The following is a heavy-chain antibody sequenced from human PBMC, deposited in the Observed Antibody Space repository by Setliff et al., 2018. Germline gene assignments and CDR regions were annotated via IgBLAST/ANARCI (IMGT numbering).Heavy chain of an antibody. CDR2: FDPEDGET. D-gene: IGHD6-19*01. J-gene: IGHJ1*01. V-gene: IGHV1-24*01. Sequence: RASVKVSCKVSGYTPTELSMHWVRQAPGKGLEWMGGFDPEDGETIYAQKFQGRVTMTEDTSTDTAYMELSSLRSEDTAVYYCARDPWQWLTTFTSAEYFQHWGQGTLVTVSS. CDR1: GYTPTELS. CDR3: ARDPWQWLTTFTSAEYFQH.